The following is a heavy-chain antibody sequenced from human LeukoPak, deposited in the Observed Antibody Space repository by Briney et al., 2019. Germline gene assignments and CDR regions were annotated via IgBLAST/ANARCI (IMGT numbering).Heavy chain of an antibody. Sequence: SETLSLTCTVSGGSFRRGDYYWSWIRQPPGKGLEWIGEINHSGSTYYNPSLKSRVTISVDTSKNQFSLKLSSVTAADTAVYYCARDSYYYDSSNDAFDIWGQGTMVTVSS. D-gene: IGHD3-22*01. CDR3: ARDSYYYDSSNDAFDI. CDR1: GGSFRRGDYY. J-gene: IGHJ3*02. V-gene: IGHV4-30-4*01. CDR2: INHSGST.